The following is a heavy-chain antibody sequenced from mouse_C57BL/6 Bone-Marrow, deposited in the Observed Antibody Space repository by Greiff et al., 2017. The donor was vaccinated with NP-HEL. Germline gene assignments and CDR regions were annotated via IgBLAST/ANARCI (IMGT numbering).Heavy chain of an antibody. J-gene: IGHJ2*01. CDR3: ASHYGNYGDY. CDR1: GYSFTGYY. Sequence: VQLKQSGPELVKPGASVKISCKASGYSFTGYYMNWVKQSPEKSLEWIGEINPSTGGTTYNQKFKAKATLTVDKSSSTAYMQLKSLTSEDSAVYYCASHYGNYGDYWGQGTTLTVSS. CDR2: INPSTGGT. D-gene: IGHD2-1*01. V-gene: IGHV1-42*01.